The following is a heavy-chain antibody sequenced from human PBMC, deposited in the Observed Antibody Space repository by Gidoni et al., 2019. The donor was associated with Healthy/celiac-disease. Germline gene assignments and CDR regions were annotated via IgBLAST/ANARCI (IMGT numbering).Heavy chain of an antibody. D-gene: IGHD6-13*01. CDR2: MNPNRGNT. V-gene: IGHV1-8*01. Sequence: QVQLVQSGAEVKKPGASVKVSCKATGYTLTSYENNWVRQATGQGLEWMGWMNPNRGNTGYAQKFPGRVTMTRTTSISTAYMELSSLRSADTAVYYCARECRIAAAGTYYYYGMDVWGQGTTVTVSS. J-gene: IGHJ6*02. CDR1: GYTLTSYE. CDR3: ARECRIAAAGTYYYYGMDV.